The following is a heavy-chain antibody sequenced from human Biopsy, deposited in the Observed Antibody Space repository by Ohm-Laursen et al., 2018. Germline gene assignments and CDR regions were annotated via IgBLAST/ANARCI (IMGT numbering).Heavy chain of an antibody. D-gene: IGHD3-22*01. CDR1: GFHFSDYY. CDR2: IASSGGTT. J-gene: IGHJ4*02. CDR3: ARDVRPVTMIAEGDFDY. V-gene: IGHV3-11*04. Sequence: LSLTCSASGFHFSDYYMSWIRQAPGKGLEWISYIASSGGTTYYADSVKGRFTVSRDNARDSLYLQMNSLRAEDTAVYYCARDVRPVTMIAEGDFDYWGQGSLVTVS.